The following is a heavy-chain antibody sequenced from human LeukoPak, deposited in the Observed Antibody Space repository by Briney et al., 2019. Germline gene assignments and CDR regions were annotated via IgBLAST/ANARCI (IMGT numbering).Heavy chain of an antibody. V-gene: IGHV4-34*01. CDR1: GGSFSGYY. Sequence: KTSETLSLTCAVYGGSFSGYYWSWIRQPPGKGLEWIGEINHSGSTNYNPPLKSRVTISVDTSKNQFSLKLSSVTAADTAVYYCARGSGSYYYRPFDYWGQGTLVTVSS. CDR3: ARGSGSYYYRPFDY. D-gene: IGHD1-26*01. J-gene: IGHJ4*02. CDR2: INHSGST.